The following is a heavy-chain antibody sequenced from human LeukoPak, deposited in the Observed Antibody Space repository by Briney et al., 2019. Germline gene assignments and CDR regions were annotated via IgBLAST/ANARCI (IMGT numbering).Heavy chain of an antibody. J-gene: IGHJ4*02. CDR3: ARLGDCGHDCYSHDY. Sequence: SETLSLTCIVSGGSTSGYHWGWVRQPPGKGLEYISFIYYNGDTNYNPSLKSRVTMSVDTSKNQFSLKLSSVTAADTAVYYCARLGDCGHDCYSHDYWGQGTLVTVSS. CDR2: IYYNGDT. V-gene: IGHV4-59*08. CDR1: GGSTSGYH. D-gene: IGHD2-21*01.